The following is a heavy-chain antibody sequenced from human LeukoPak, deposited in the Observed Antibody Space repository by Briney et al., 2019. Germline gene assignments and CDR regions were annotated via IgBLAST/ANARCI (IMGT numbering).Heavy chain of an antibody. D-gene: IGHD6-19*01. CDR2: IYYSGST. V-gene: IGHV4-59*01. CDR1: GGSISSYY. Sequence: SETLSLTCTVSGGSISSYYWSWIRQPPGKGLEWIGYIYYSGSTNYNPSLKSRVTISVDTSKNQFSLKLSSVTAADTAVYYCARGYHPQYSSGWYYFDYWGQGTRVTVSS. J-gene: IGHJ4*02. CDR3: ARGYHPQYSSGWYYFDY.